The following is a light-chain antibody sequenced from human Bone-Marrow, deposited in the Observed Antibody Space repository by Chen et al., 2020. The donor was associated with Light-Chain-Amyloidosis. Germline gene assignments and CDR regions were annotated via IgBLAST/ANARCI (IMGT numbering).Light chain of an antibody. CDR2: KDN. CDR3: QSTDSTATYGV. CDR1: ALPKQY. Sequence: SYELTQPPSVSVSPGQTARITCSGDALPKQYVYWFQQKPGQAPVLVMYKDNGRPSGIPARFSGSSSGTTVTLTISRVQTEDEADYYCQSTDSTATYGVFGGGTQLTVL. V-gene: IGLV3-25*03. J-gene: IGLJ3*02.